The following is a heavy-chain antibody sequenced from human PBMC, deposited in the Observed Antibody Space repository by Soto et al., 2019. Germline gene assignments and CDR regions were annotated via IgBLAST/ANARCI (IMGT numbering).Heavy chain of an antibody. J-gene: IGHJ4*02. CDR2: IRRIAYGGTT. CDR3: SRSLAIDSDS. CDR1: GLNCDAYT. Sequence: GGYLRLSCSASGLNCDAYTMSWVRLTPGKGMEWVGLIRRIAYGGTTEYAASVKGRFTISRDDSRKIVYLQISRLKIDYSSVYYCSRSLAIDSDSWGQGTLVTVSS. V-gene: IGHV3-49*04.